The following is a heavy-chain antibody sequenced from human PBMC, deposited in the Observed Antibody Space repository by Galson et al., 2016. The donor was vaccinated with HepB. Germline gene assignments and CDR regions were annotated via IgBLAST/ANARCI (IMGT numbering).Heavy chain of an antibody. CDR2: ITSDGGYT. Sequence: SLRLSCAASGFTFSTYSMNWVRQAPGKGLEWVSSITSDGGYTYYADSARGRFTISRDNAQNSLYLQMNSLRAEDTAVYYCARGPPPSYGMDVWGQGTTVTVSS. CDR3: ARGPPPSYGMDV. CDR1: GFTFSTYS. J-gene: IGHJ6*02. V-gene: IGHV3-21*01.